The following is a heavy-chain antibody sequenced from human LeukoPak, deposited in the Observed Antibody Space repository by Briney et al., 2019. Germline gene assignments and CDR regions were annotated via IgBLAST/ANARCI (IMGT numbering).Heavy chain of an antibody. Sequence: GRSLRLSCAASGFTFSTYTMHWVRQAPGKGLEWVAVILYDGSKQYYVNSVRGRFTVSRDNSKNTLYLQMNSLRAEDTATYYCARVDCSTTSCSPFDYWGQGTLVTVSS. D-gene: IGHD2-2*01. CDR3: ARVDCSTTSCSPFDY. CDR1: GFTFSTYT. V-gene: IGHV3-30*01. CDR2: ILYDGSKQ. J-gene: IGHJ4*02.